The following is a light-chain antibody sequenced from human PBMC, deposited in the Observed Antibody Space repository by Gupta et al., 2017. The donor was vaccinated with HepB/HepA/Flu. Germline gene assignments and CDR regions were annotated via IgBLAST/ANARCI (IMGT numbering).Light chain of an antibody. Sequence: IVLTQSPGTLSLSPGESATLSCRASQSVSSTFLAWYQQKPGQAPSLLIYGASSRATGIPDRFRGSGCGTDFTLTISSLEPEDFAVYYCQQYGSSPGCTFGHGTKVDIK. CDR3: QQYGSSPGCT. CDR1: QSVSSTF. J-gene: IGKJ3*01. CDR2: GAS. V-gene: IGKV3-20*01.